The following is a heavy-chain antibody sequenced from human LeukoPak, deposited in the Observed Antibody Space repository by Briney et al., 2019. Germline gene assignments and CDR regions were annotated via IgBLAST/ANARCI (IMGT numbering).Heavy chain of an antibody. CDR3: ARITHRDGDHLDY. V-gene: IGHV1-18*01. CDR2: ISAYNGNT. CDR1: GYTFTSYR. D-gene: IGHD4-17*01. J-gene: IGHJ4*02. Sequence: ASVKVSCKAAGYTFTSYRISWVRQAPGQGLEWMGLISAYNGNTNYVQNFQGRVTMTTDTSTSTAYMELRSLRSADTAVFYCARITHRDGDHLDYWGQGTLVTASS.